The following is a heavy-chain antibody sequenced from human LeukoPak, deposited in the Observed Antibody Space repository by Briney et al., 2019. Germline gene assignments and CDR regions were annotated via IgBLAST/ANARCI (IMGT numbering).Heavy chain of an antibody. CDR2: ISYVGSP. J-gene: IGHJ6*03. CDR1: GGSISSGGYY. D-gene: IGHD2-8*01. V-gene: IGHV4-39*07. CDR3: ARVKSGVYYMDV. Sequence: PSETLSLTCTVSGGSISSGGYYWGWIRQPPGKGLEWIGSISYVGSPYFNPSLKSRVTISVDTSKNQFSLKLSSVTAADTAVYYCARVKSGVYYMDVWGKGTTVTVSS.